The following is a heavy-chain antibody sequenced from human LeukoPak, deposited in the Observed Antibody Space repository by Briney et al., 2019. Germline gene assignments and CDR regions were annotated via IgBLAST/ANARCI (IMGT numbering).Heavy chain of an antibody. V-gene: IGHV5-51*01. CDR3: ATHLYSGNPSPLGY. J-gene: IGHJ4*02. D-gene: IGHD1-26*01. CDR1: GYSFTSYW. Sequence: GESLKISCKGSGYSFTSYWIAWVRQMPGKGLEWMGIIYPGDSDTRDSPSFQGQVTISADKSISTAYLQWTSLKASDTAVYYCATHLYSGNPSPLGYWGQGTLVTVSS. CDR2: IYPGDSDT.